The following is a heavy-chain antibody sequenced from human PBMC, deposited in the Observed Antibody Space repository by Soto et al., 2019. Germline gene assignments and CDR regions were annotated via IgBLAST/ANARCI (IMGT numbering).Heavy chain of an antibody. D-gene: IGHD3-3*01. Sequence: GGSLRLSCAASGFTFSSYGMHWVRQAPGKGLEWVAVIWYDGSNKYYADSVKGRFTISRDNSKNTLYLQMNSLRAEDTAVYYCARDPPIWIQRGYYYYMDVWGKGTTVTVSS. V-gene: IGHV3-33*01. CDR3: ARDPPIWIQRGYYYYMDV. CDR1: GFTFSSYG. CDR2: IWYDGSNK. J-gene: IGHJ6*03.